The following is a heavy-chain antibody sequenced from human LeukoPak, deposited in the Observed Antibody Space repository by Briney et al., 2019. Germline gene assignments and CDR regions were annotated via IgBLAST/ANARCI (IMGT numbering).Heavy chain of an antibody. Sequence: SETLSLTCAVYGGSFSGYYWSWIRQPPGKGLEWIGEINHSGSTNYNPSLKSRVTISVDTSKNQFSLKLSSVTAADTAVYYCARGSDYWGQGTLVNVSS. CDR1: GGSFSGYY. CDR2: INHSGST. V-gene: IGHV4-34*01. J-gene: IGHJ4*02. CDR3: ARGSDY.